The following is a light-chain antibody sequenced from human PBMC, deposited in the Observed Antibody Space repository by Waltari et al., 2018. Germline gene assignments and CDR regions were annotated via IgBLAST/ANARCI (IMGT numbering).Light chain of an antibody. V-gene: IGLV1-51*01. J-gene: IGLJ3*02. CDR2: DTN. CDR1: SSNIGNND. Sequence: QSVLTQPPSVSAAPGQSVTISCSGGSSNIGNNDVSWYQQFPGTAPKLPITDTNKRPFGIPDRFSGSKSGTSATLGITGLQTGDEADYYCATWDSRLSVVVFGGGTKVTVL. CDR3: ATWDSRLSVVV.